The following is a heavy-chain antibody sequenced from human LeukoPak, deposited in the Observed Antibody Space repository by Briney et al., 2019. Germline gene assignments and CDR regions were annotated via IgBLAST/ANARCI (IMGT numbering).Heavy chain of an antibody. Sequence: GGSLRLSCAASGFSFSSYAMHWVRQAPGKGLEWVSLISGDGGSTYYADSVKGRFTISRDNSKNSLYLQMNSLRTEDTALYYCARERVDYGDWSRYYHYGMDVWGQGTTVTVTS. J-gene: IGHJ6*02. CDR1: GFSFSSYA. CDR2: ISGDGGST. D-gene: IGHD4-17*01. V-gene: IGHV3-43*02. CDR3: ARERVDYGDWSRYYHYGMDV.